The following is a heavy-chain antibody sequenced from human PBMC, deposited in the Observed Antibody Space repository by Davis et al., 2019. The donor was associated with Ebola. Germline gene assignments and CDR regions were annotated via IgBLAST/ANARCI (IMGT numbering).Heavy chain of an antibody. D-gene: IGHD4-17*01. CDR2: INHSGST. CDR1: GGSFSGYY. Sequence: MPSETLSLTCAVYGGSFSGYYWSWIRQPPGKGLEWIGEINHSGSTNYNPSLKSRVTISVDTSKNQFSLKLSSVTAADTAVYYCARGQTTVTTGWFDPWGQGTLVTVSS. J-gene: IGHJ5*02. V-gene: IGHV4-34*01. CDR3: ARGQTTVTTGWFDP.